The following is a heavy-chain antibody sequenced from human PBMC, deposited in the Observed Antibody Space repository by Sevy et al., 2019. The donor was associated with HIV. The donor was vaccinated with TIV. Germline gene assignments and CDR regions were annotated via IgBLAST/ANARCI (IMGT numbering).Heavy chain of an antibody. Sequence: ASVKVSCKASGYAFTGYYIHWVRQAPGQGLEWMGRINPISGGTDDSHKFQGRVTMTSDTSISTAYMDVTSLRSDDTAVYYCARAPTDFWTGGMDVWGQGTVVTVSS. J-gene: IGHJ6*02. CDR2: INPISGGT. D-gene: IGHD3-3*01. V-gene: IGHV1-2*06. CDR1: GYAFTGYY. CDR3: ARAPTDFWTGGMDV.